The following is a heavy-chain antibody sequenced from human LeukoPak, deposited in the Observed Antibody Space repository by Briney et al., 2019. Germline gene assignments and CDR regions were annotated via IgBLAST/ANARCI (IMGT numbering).Heavy chain of an antibody. J-gene: IGHJ3*02. V-gene: IGHV1-69*02. CDR2: IIPILGIA. CDR3: ARSRWELQDYAFDI. CDR1: GGTFSSYT. Sequence: SSVKVSCKASGGTFSSYTISWVRQAPGQGLEWMGRIIPILGIANYAQKFQGRVTITADKSTSTAYMELSSLRSEDTAVYCCARSRWELQDYAFDIWGQGTMVTVSS. D-gene: IGHD2-15*01.